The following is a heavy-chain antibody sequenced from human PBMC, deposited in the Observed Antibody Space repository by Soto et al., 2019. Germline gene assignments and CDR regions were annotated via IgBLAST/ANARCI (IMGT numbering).Heavy chain of an antibody. D-gene: IGHD2-21*02. CDR2: IQSDGSSP. V-gene: IGHV3-74*01. CDR3: ARGGDPDY. Sequence: EVQLVESGGGLVQPGGSLRLSCVASGFTFNYYWMHWVRQAPGKGLVWVSRIQSDGSSPDYVDSVKGRFTISRDNAKNTLYLQMNNLRAEDTAGDYCARGGDPDYWGQGTLVTVSS. J-gene: IGHJ4*02. CDR1: GFTFNYYW.